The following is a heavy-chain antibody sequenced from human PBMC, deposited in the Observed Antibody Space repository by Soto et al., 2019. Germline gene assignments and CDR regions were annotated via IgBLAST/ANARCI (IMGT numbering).Heavy chain of an antibody. D-gene: IGHD3-16*01. CDR1: GYPFTTYD. V-gene: IGHV1-8*01. J-gene: IGHJ4*02. Sequence: ASVKVSCKASGYPFTTYDINWVRQATGQGLEWMGWMNPNSGDTGYAQKLQGRVTMTRNTSINTAYMELSSLTSDDTALYYCAIDTVPGGGLGFWGQGTLVTVSS. CDR3: AIDTVPGGGLGF. CDR2: MNPNSGDT.